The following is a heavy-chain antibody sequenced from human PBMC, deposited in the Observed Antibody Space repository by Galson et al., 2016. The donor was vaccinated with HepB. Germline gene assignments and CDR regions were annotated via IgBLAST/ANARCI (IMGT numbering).Heavy chain of an antibody. CDR3: DYVRNIVVAPSDCDD. CDR2: IIPMIGTV. Sequence: QSGAEVKKPGESLRISCKASGGSFSSYGINWVRQAPGQGLEWMGGIIPMIGTVNYPQKFQGRVTITADESTRTAYMELSSLRSDDTAMYFCDYVRNIVVAPSDCDDWGQGTLVTVSS. CDR1: GGSFSSYG. J-gene: IGHJ4*02. D-gene: IGHD6-19*01. V-gene: IGHV1-69*01.